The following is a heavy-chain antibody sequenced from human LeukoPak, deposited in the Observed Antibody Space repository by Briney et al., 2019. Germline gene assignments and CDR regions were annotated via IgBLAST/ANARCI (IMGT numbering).Heavy chain of an antibody. J-gene: IGHJ4*02. CDR3: ARRQVTSGTKYFDF. CDR2: IHYSGAT. Sequence: SETLSLTCTVSGVSISGGSFYWGWIRQPPGKGLEWIGIIHYSGATYSNPSLKSRVTISIDTSKNQLSLKLSSVTAADTAVYYCARRQVTSGTKYFDFWGQGTLVTVSS. D-gene: IGHD3-10*01. CDR1: GVSISGGSFY. V-gene: IGHV4-39*01.